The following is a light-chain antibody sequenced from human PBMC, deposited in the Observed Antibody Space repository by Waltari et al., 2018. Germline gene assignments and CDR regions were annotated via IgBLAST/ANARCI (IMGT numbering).Light chain of an antibody. V-gene: IGKV3-15*01. J-gene: IGKJ1*01. CDR1: QSVRNN. CDR3: QQYNNWPPWT. Sequence: EIVMTQSPATLSVSPGERATLSCRASQSVRNNLVWYQQKPGQAPRLLIYGASTRVTGIPARCSGSGSGTEFTLPISSLQSEDFAVYYCQQYNNWPPWTFGQGTKVEIK. CDR2: GAS.